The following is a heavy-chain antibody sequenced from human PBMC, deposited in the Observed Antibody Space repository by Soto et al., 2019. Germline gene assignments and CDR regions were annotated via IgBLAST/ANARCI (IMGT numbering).Heavy chain of an antibody. Sequence: ASVKVSCKASGYTFTSYYMHWVRQAPGQGIEWMRIINPSGGSTSYAQKFQGRVTMTRDTSTSTVYMELSSLRSEDTAVYYCARDALSVVVVPAAIEHANWFDAWGQGTLVTVSS. CDR1: GYTFTSYY. D-gene: IGHD2-2*01. CDR2: INPSGGST. V-gene: IGHV1-46*01. J-gene: IGHJ5*02. CDR3: ARDALSVVVVPAAIEHANWFDA.